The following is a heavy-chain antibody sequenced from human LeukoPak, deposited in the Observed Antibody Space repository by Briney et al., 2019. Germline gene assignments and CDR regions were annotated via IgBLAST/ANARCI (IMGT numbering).Heavy chain of an antibody. CDR1: GFTFSSYA. V-gene: IGHV3-23*01. J-gene: IGHJ4*02. D-gene: IGHD3-9*01. CDR2: ISGSGGST. Sequence: EGSLRLSCAASGFTFSSYAMSWVRQAPGKGLEWVSAISGSGGSTYYADSVKGRFTISRDNSKNTLYLQMNSLRAEDTAVYYCAKDRDWRIYFDYWGQGTLVTVSS. CDR3: AKDRDWRIYFDY.